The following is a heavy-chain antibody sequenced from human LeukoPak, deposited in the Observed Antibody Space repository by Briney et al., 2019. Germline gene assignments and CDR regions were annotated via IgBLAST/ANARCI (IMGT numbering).Heavy chain of an antibody. D-gene: IGHD6-13*01. J-gene: IGHJ4*02. CDR3: ARDVRWDY. V-gene: IGHV3-48*01. CDR2: ISSSSSTM. CDR1: GFTFSSYN. Sequence: PGGSLRLSCAASGFTFSSYNMNWVRQAPGKGLERVSYISSSSSTMYYADSVKGRFTISRDNAKNSLYLQMNSLRAEDTAVYYCARDVRWDYWGQGTLVTVSS.